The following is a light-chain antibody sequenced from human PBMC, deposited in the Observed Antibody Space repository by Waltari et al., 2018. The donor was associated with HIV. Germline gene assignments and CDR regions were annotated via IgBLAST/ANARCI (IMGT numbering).Light chain of an antibody. Sequence: QSALTQPASVSGSPGQSITISCTGTSSDIGSFNRVSWYQQHPGKVPKLIIYEVSNRPSGISDRFPGSTSGNTASLTISGLQADDEALFYCSSYASTSTPVLFGGGTQLTVL. J-gene: IGLJ2*01. CDR1: SSDIGSFNR. CDR2: EVS. V-gene: IGLV2-14*02. CDR3: SSYASTSTPVL.